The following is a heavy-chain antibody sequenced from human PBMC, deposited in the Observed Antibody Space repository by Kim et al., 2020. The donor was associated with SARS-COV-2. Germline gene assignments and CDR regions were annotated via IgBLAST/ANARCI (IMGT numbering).Heavy chain of an antibody. D-gene: IGHD3-9*01. CDR3: TRETRENYDILTGYYISGY. CDR2: IRSKAYGGTT. V-gene: IGHV3-49*03. Sequence: GGSLRLSCTASGFTFGDYAMSWFRQAPGKGLEWVGFIRSKAYGGTTEYAASVKGRFTISRDDSKSIAYLQMNSLKTEDTAVYYCTRETRENYDILTGYYISGYWGQGTLVTVSS. J-gene: IGHJ4*02. CDR1: GFTFGDYA.